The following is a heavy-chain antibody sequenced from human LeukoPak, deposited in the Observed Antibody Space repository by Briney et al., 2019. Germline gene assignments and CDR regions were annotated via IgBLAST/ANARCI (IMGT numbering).Heavy chain of an antibody. CDR2: IYPGDSDT. CDR3: ARSGSLGTFDM. V-gene: IGHV5-51*04. D-gene: IGHD1-26*01. CDR1: GYSFTNYW. Sequence: GESLNISCKGSGYSFTNYWIGWVRQMPGKGLEWMGIIYPGDSDTRYSPSFQGQVTISADKPISTAYLQWSLKASDTAMYYCARSGSLGTFDMWGQGTMVTVSS. J-gene: IGHJ3*02.